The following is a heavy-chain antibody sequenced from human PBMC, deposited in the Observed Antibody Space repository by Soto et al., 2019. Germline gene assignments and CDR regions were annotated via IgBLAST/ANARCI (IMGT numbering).Heavy chain of an antibody. V-gene: IGHV3-23*01. CDR2: ILSSGGST. CDR1: EFSFSSYA. D-gene: IGHD3-10*01. J-gene: IGHJ6*02. Sequence: PGGSLRLSCAASEFSFSSYAMSWVRQAPGKGLEWVSGILSSGGSTYYADSVKGRFTISRDNSKNELYLQMNSLRSEDTAVYYCANLPSRFGGSQTGMDVWGQGTTVTVSS. CDR3: ANLPSRFGGSQTGMDV.